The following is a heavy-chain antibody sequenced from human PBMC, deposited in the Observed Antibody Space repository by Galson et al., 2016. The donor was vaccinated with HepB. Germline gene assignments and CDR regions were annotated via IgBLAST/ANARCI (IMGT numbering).Heavy chain of an antibody. V-gene: IGHV4-31*03. J-gene: IGHJ3*02. CDR2: IYYSGST. Sequence: TLYLTCTVSGASISSGAYFWSWIRQHPGKGLEWIGYIYYSGSTFYNPTLKSRINISLDTSKNQFSLKLTSVTAADTSVYYCARDNGDYGDALDIWGQGRVVTVSS. CDR1: GASISSGAYF. CDR3: ARDNGDYGDALDI. D-gene: IGHD4-17*01.